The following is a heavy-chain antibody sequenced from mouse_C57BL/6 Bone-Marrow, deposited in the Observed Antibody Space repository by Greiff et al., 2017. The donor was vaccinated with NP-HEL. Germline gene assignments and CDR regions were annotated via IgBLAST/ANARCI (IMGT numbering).Heavy chain of an antibody. CDR2: SRNKANDYTT. V-gene: IGHV7-1*01. CDR3: ARKRGDAMDY. Sequence: EVMLVESGGGLVQSGRSLRLSCATSGFTFSDFYMEWVRQAPGKGLEWIAASRNKANDYTTEYSASVKGRFIVSRDTSQSILYLQMNALRAEDTAIYYCARKRGDAMDYWGQGTSVTVSS. CDR1: GFTFSDFY. J-gene: IGHJ4*01.